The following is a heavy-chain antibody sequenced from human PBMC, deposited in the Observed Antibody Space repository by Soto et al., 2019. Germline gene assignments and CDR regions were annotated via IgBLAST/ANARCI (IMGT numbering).Heavy chain of an antibody. CDR3: AKDRVCSGGSCYSNYYYMDV. J-gene: IGHJ6*03. CDR1: GFTFSSYA. D-gene: IGHD2-15*01. CDR2: ISGSGGST. Sequence: GGSLSLSCAPSGFTFSSYAMSWVRQAPGKGLEWVSAISGSGGSTYYADSVKGRFTISRDNSKNTLYLQMNSLRAEDTAVYYCAKDRVCSGGSCYSNYYYMDVWGKGTTVNGSS. V-gene: IGHV3-23*01.